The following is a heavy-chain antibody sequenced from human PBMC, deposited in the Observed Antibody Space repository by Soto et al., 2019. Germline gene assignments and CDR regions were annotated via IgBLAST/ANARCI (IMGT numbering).Heavy chain of an antibody. CDR3: AREGRMGTFDY. Sequence: SETLSLSCTVSAGSASGGTYFGCWILQPPGKGLEWIGYFYYSGSTKYNPSLKSRVTILEDTSKNQFSLKLNSVTAADSAVYYCAREGRMGTFDYWGQGALVTVS. J-gene: IGHJ4*02. V-gene: IGHV4-61*01. CDR2: FYYSGST. CDR1: AGSASGGTYF. D-gene: IGHD1-1*01.